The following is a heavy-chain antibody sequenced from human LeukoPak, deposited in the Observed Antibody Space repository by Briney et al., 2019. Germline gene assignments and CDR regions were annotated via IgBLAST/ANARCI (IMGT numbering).Heavy chain of an antibody. J-gene: IGHJ4*02. CDR1: GGSFSGYY. CDR2: INHSGST. V-gene: IGHV4-34*01. Sequence: SETLSLTCAVYGGSFSGYYWSWIRQPPGKGLEWIGEINHSGSTNYNPSLKSRVTISVDTSKNQFSLKLSSVTAADTAVYYCARGSIYSSSWFPYWGQGTLVTVSS. D-gene: IGHD6-13*01. CDR3: ARGSIYSSSWFPY.